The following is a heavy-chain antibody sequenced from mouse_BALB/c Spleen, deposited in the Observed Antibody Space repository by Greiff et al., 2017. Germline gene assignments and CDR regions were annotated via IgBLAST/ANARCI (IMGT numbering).Heavy chain of an antibody. Sequence: EVMLVESGGGLVQPGGSLKLSCAASGFTFSSYGMSWVRQTPDKRLELVATINSNGGSTYYPDSVKGRFTISRDNAKNTLYLQMSSLKSEDTAMYYCAREGLYYGSSYDYWGQGTTLTVSS. D-gene: IGHD1-1*01. J-gene: IGHJ2*01. CDR3: AREGLYYGSSYDY. V-gene: IGHV5-6-3*01. CDR1: GFTFSSYG. CDR2: INSNGGST.